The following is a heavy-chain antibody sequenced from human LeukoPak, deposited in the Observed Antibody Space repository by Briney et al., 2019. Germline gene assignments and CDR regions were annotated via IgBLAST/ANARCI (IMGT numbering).Heavy chain of an antibody. CDR3: ARQTTVTTGFDP. J-gene: IGHJ5*02. CDR2: IIPIFGTA. Sequence: ASVKVSCKASGGTFSSYAISWVRQAPGQGLEWMGRIIPIFGTANYAQKFQGRVTITTDEPTSTAYMELSSLRSEDTAVYYCARQTTVTTGFDPWGRGTLVTVSS. D-gene: IGHD4-11*01. V-gene: IGHV1-69*05. CDR1: GGTFSSYA.